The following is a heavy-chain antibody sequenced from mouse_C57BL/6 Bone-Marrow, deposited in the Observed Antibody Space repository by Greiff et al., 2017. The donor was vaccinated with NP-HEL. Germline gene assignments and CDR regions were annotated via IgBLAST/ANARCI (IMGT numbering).Heavy chain of an antibody. Sequence: VQRVEPGAELVKPGASVQISCKASGYAFSSYWMNWVTERPGKGLAWIGQLYPGDGDTTYNGQFKGKATLTAAKSSSTAYMQVSSRTSEDSAVYFCARGDYGSSRFGYAMDYWGQGTSGTVSS. CDR2: LYPGDGDT. J-gene: IGHJ4*01. D-gene: IGHD1-1*01. CDR1: GYAFSSYW. CDR3: ARGDYGSSRFGYAMDY. V-gene: IGHV1-80*01.